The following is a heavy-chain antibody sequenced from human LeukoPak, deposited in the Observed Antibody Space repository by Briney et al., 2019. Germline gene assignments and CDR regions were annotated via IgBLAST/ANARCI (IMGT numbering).Heavy chain of an antibody. D-gene: IGHD5/OR15-5a*01. CDR2: MYLSGTT. V-gene: IGHV4-4*02. CDR3: ATKLSTDPHYFDY. Sequence: SGTLSLTCTVSGDSINSLDLWSWVRQPPGKGLEWIGEMYLSGTTHSNPSVKSRVTISIDKSKNQFFLNLSSVTAADTAVYYCATKLSTDPHYFDYWGQGILVTVSS. CDR1: GDSINSLDL. J-gene: IGHJ4*02.